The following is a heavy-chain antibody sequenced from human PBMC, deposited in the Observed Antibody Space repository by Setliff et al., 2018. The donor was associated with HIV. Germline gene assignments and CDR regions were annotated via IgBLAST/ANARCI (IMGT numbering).Heavy chain of an antibody. Sequence: GGSLRLSCTASGFIFSSYWMHWVRQAPGKGLVWVSRINSDGRTTNYADSVKGRFTISRDNAKNTLYLQMNSLRAEDTAVYYCARAAHYYDSSGYSLYFDFWGQGTLVTV. J-gene: IGHJ4*02. V-gene: IGHV3-74*01. D-gene: IGHD3-22*01. CDR3: ARAAHYYDSSGYSLYFDF. CDR1: GFIFSSYW. CDR2: INSDGRTT.